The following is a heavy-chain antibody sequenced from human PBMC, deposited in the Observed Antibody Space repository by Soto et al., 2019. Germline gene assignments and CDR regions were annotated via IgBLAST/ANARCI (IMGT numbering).Heavy chain of an antibody. Sequence: QLQLQESGPGLVKPSETLSLTCTVSGGSISSSSYYWGWIRHPPGKGLEWIGSIYYSGSTYYNPSLKSRVTISVDTSKNQSSLKLSSVTAADTAVYYCARHREGYNSAAGWDAFDIWGQGTMVTVSS. CDR2: IYYSGST. D-gene: IGHD5-12*01. V-gene: IGHV4-39*01. J-gene: IGHJ3*02. CDR3: ARHREGYNSAAGWDAFDI. CDR1: GGSISSSSYY.